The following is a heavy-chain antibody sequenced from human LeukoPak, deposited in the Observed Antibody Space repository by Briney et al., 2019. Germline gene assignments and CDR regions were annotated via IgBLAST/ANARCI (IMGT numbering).Heavy chain of an antibody. D-gene: IGHD3-16*01. V-gene: IGHV3-66*02. CDR2: IYSGDNT. CDR3: AGRRVLDASFDY. Sequence: GGSLRLSCAASGFTVGNNYMSWVRQAPGKGLEWVSVIYSGDNTYYVESVKGRFTISRDNSKNTLFLQMNRLRAEDTAVYYCAGRRVLDASFDYWGQGTLVTVSS. J-gene: IGHJ4*02. CDR1: GFTVGNNY.